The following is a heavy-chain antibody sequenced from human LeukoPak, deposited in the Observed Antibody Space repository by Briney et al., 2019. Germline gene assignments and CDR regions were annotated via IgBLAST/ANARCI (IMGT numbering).Heavy chain of an antibody. V-gene: IGHV6-1*01. J-gene: IGHJ6*02. CDR3: ARDFYPATVTTYYGMDV. Sequence: SQTLSLTCAISGDSVSSNSAAWNWIRQSPSGGLEWLGRTYYRSKWYNDYAVSVKSRITINPDTSKNQFSLQLNSVTPEDTAVYYCARDFYPATVTTYYGMDVWGQGTTVTVSS. D-gene: IGHD4-17*01. CDR1: GDSVSSNSAA. CDR2: TYYRSKWYN.